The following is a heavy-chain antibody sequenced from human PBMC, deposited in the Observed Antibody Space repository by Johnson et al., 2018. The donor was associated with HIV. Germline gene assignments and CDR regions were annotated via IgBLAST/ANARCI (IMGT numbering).Heavy chain of an antibody. V-gene: IGHV3-48*01. Sequence: VESGGGLVQPGGSLRLSCAASGFTVSSNYMSWVRQAPGKGLEWVSYITSSGRTTYYADSVKGRFTISRKNSRNTLYLQINSLRAEDTAAYYCARPTRSSIAATGDDAFDIWGQGTMVTVAS. CDR1: GFTVSSNY. J-gene: IGHJ3*02. D-gene: IGHD6-13*01. CDR2: ITSSGRTT. CDR3: ARPTRSSIAATGDDAFDI.